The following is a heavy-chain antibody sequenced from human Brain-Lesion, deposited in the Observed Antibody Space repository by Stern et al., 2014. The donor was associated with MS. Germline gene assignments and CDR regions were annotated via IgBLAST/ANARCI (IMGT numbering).Heavy chain of an antibody. D-gene: IGHD1-1*01. J-gene: IGHJ4*02. CDR3: AKHLAERPFDY. CDR1: GFTSTDYW. CDR2: ISNDGNHK. V-gene: IGHV3-30*18. Sequence: VQLVESGGGLVQPGGSLRLSCAASGFTSTDYWMRGVRQAPGKGPEWVAVISNDGNHKYYAGSVKDRFTISRDNSKNTLYLQMNSLRVEDTAVYYCAKHLAERPFDYWGQGTLVTVSS.